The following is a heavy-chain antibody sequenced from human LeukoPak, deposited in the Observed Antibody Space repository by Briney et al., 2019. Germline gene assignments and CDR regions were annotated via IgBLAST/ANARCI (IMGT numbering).Heavy chain of an antibody. Sequence: SQTLSLTCTVSGGSISSGDYYWSWIRQPPGNGLEWIGYIYYSGSTYYNPSLKSRVTISVDTSKNQFSVKLSSVTAADTAVYYCARDRRGGAVTNWFDPWGQGTLVTVSS. CDR1: GGSISSGDYY. CDR2: IYYSGST. CDR3: ARDRRGGAVTNWFDP. J-gene: IGHJ5*02. D-gene: IGHD4-11*01. V-gene: IGHV4-30-4*08.